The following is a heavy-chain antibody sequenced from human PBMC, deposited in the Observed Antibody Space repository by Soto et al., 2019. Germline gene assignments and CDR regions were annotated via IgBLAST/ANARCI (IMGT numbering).Heavy chain of an antibody. D-gene: IGHD6-19*01. CDR1: GFTFSGSA. J-gene: IGHJ5*02. V-gene: IGHV3-73*01. CDR3: TPGGQWLANNWFDP. CDR2: IRSKANSYAT. Sequence: GGSLRLSCAASGFTFSGSAMHWVRQASGKGLEWVGRIRSKANSYATAYAASVKGRYTISRDDSKNTAYLQMNSLKTEDTAVYYCTPGGQWLANNWFDPRGQGTLVTVSS.